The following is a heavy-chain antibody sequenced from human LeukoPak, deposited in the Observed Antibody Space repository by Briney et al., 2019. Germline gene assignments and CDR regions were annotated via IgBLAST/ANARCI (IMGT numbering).Heavy chain of an antibody. Sequence: ASVKVSCKASGYTFTSYDINWVQQATGQGLEWMGWMNPNSGNTGYAQKFQGRVTMTRNTSISTAYMELSSLRSEDTAVYYCARGGYSYGYDWFDPWGQGTLVTVSS. D-gene: IGHD5-18*01. CDR2: MNPNSGNT. V-gene: IGHV1-8*01. CDR1: GYTFTSYD. J-gene: IGHJ5*02. CDR3: ARGGYSYGYDWFDP.